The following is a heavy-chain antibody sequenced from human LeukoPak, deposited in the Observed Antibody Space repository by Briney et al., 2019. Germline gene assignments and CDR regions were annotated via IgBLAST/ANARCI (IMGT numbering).Heavy chain of an antibody. CDR2: IYYSGST. Sequence: SETLSLTCTVSGGSISSSSYYRGWIRQPPGKGLEWIGSIYYSGSTYYNPSLKSRVTISVDTSKNQFSLKLSSVTAADTAVYYCARHVWDSGSYLPSYYFDYWGQGTLVTVSS. D-gene: IGHD1-26*01. J-gene: IGHJ4*02. CDR3: ARHVWDSGSYLPSYYFDY. CDR1: GGSISSSSYY. V-gene: IGHV4-39*01.